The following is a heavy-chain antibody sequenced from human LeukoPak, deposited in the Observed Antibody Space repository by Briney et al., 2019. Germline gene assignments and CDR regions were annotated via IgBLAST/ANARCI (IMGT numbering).Heavy chain of an antibody. CDR3: AREYSSNWYPFDY. CDR1: GFTFSSYS. J-gene: IGHJ4*02. Sequence: GGSLRLSCAGSGFTFSSYSMNWVRQAPGKGLEWVSSISSSSSYIYYADSLKGRFTISRDNAKNSVFLQMDSLRAEDTAVYYCAREYSSNWYPFDYWGQGILVTVSS. V-gene: IGHV3-21*01. D-gene: IGHD6-13*01. CDR2: ISSSSSYI.